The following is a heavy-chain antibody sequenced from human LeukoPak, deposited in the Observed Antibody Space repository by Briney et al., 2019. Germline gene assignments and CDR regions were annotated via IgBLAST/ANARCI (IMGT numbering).Heavy chain of an antibody. V-gene: IGHV4-34*01. CDR1: GGSFSGYY. CDR3: ARAPGVRGSYRFSWFDP. CDR2: INHSGST. J-gene: IGHJ5*02. D-gene: IGHD3-16*02. Sequence: SETLSLTCAVYGGSFSGYYWSWIRQPPGKGLEWIGEINHSGSTNYNPSLKSRVTISVDTSKNQFSLKLSSVTAADTAVYYFARAPGVRGSYRFSWFDPWGQGTLVTVSS.